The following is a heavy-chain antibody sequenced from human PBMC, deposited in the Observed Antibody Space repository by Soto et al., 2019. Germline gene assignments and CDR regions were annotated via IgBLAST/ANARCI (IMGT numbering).Heavy chain of an antibody. J-gene: IGHJ4*02. Sequence: PGGSLRLSCATSGFNFNNYAMSWVRQAPGERLEWVSFISSSGGTTYYADSVKGRFTISRDNSHNTLYLQVHSLTAEDTAVYYCAKDRRAGGNSAFYFDFWGQGAQVTVSS. CDR2: ISSSGGTT. D-gene: IGHD3-16*01. CDR1: GFNFNNYA. V-gene: IGHV3-23*01. CDR3: AKDRRAGGNSAFYFDF.